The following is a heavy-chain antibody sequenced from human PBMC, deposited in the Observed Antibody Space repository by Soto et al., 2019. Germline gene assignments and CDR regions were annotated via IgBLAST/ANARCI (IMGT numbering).Heavy chain of an antibody. CDR2: ISGSGGST. Sequence: EVQLLESGGGLVQPGGSLRLSCAASGFTISSYAMSRVRQAPGKGLEWVSAISGSGGSTYYADSVKGRFTISRDNSKNTLYLQMNSLRAEDTAVYYCATQQWLEHIDYWGQGTLVTVSS. J-gene: IGHJ4*02. CDR1: GFTISSYA. V-gene: IGHV3-23*01. CDR3: ATQQWLEHIDY. D-gene: IGHD6-19*01.